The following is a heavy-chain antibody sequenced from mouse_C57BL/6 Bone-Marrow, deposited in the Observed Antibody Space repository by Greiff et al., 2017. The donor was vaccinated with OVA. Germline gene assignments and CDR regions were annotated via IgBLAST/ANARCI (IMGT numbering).Heavy chain of an antibody. CDR3: ARGDDYGSSYVWYFDV. CDR1: GYTFTSYW. Sequence: VQLQQPGAELVKPGASVKMSCKASGYTFTSYWITWVKQRPGQGLEWIGDIYPGSGSTNYNEKFKSKATLTVDTSSSTAYMQLSSLTSEDSAVYYCARGDDYGSSYVWYFDVWGTGTTVTVSS. CDR2: IYPGSGST. J-gene: IGHJ1*03. V-gene: IGHV1-55*01. D-gene: IGHD1-1*01.